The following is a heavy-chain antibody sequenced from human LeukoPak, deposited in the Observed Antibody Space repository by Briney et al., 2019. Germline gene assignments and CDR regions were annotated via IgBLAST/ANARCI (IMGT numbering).Heavy chain of an antibody. V-gene: IGHV4-59*01. CDR3: ARGSYDFWSGYYFDY. CDR2: IYYSGST. D-gene: IGHD3-3*01. J-gene: IGHJ4*02. Sequence: SQTLSLTCTVSGGSISSYYWSWIRQPPGKGLEWIGYIYYSGSTNHNPSLKSRVTISVDTSKNQFSLKLSSVTAADTAVYYCARGSYDFWSGYYFDYWGQGTLVTVSS. CDR1: GGSISSYY.